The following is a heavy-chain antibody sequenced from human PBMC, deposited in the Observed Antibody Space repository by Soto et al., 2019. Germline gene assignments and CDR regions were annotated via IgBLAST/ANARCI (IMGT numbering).Heavy chain of an antibody. D-gene: IGHD3-10*01. J-gene: IGHJ5*02. CDR1: GFAFSSYA. V-gene: IGHV3-23*01. CDR3: AKDPNRDYPWNWFDP. CDR2: ISDSGGST. Sequence: EMQLLESGGGLVQPGGSLRLSCAASGFAFSSYAMSWVRQAPGKGLEWVSGISDSGGSTYYADSAKGRFTISRDNSKNTLYLQMNSLRAEDTAVYYCAKDPNRDYPWNWFDPWGQGTLVTVSS.